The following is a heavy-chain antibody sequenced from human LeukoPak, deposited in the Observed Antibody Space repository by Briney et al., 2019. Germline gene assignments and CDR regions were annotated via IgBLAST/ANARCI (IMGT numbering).Heavy chain of an antibody. CDR1: GGTFSSYA. V-gene: IGHV1-69*01. Sequence: SVKVSCKASGGTFSSYAISWVRQAPGQGLEWMGGIIPIFGTANYAQKFQGRVTITADESTSTAYMEPSSLRSEDTAVYYCARDRRFGIETDFDYWGQGTLVTVSS. D-gene: IGHD3-3*01. CDR2: IIPIFGTA. J-gene: IGHJ4*02. CDR3: ARDRRFGIETDFDY.